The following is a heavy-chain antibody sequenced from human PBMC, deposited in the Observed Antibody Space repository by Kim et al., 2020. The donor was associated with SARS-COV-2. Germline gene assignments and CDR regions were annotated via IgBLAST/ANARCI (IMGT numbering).Heavy chain of an antibody. D-gene: IGHD6-19*01. V-gene: IGHV5-51*01. CDR3: ARTAVAGTSDFDY. J-gene: IGHJ4*02. Sequence: YSPSFQGQVTISADKSISTAYLQWSSLKASDTAMYYCARTAVAGTSDFDYWGQGTLVTVSS.